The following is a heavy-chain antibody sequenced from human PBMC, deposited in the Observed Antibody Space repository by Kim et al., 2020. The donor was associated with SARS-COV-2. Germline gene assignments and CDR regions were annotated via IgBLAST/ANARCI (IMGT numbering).Heavy chain of an antibody. CDR1: GGSISSYY. J-gene: IGHJ3*02. V-gene: IGHV4-59*13. CDR3: ARVVPAAMSWGAFDI. D-gene: IGHD2-2*01. CDR2: IYYSGST. Sequence: SETLSLTCTVSGGSISSYYWSWIRQPPGKGLEWIGYIYYSGSTNYNPSLKSRVTISVDTSKNQFSLKLSSVTAADTAVYYCARVVPAAMSWGAFDIWGQGTMVTVSS.